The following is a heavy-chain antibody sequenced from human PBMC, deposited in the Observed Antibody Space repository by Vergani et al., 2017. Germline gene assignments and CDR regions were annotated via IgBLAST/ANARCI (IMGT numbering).Heavy chain of an antibody. CDR2: ISSSGSTI. CDR3: AKGAPRYSYGYNLDY. J-gene: IGHJ4*02. CDR1: GFTFSDYD. V-gene: IGHV3-11*01. Sequence: QVQLVESGGGLVKPGGSLRLSCAASGFTFSDYDMSWIRQAPGKGLEWISYISSSGSTIYHADSVKGRFTISRDNAKNSLYLQMNSLRAEDTAVYYCAKGAPRYSYGYNLDYWGQGALVTVSS. D-gene: IGHD5-18*01.